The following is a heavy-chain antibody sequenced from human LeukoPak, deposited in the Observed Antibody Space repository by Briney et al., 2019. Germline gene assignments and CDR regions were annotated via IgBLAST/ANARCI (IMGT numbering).Heavy chain of an antibody. D-gene: IGHD2-2*01. Sequence: PGGSLRLSCAASGLTVTNAWMNWVRQAPGKGLEWVGRIASKTDGGTTDYAAPVKGRFTISRDNAKNTLYLQMNSLRAEDTAVYYCARRVVVPAAPYYFDYWGQGTLVTVSS. J-gene: IGHJ4*02. CDR1: GLTVTNAW. CDR2: IASKTDGGTT. CDR3: ARRVVVPAAPYYFDY. V-gene: IGHV3-15*04.